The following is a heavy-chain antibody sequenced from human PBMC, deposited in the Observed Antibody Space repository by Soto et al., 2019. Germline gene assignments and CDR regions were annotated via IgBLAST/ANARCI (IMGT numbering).Heavy chain of an antibody. CDR2: IYYSGST. J-gene: IGHJ6*03. Sequence: QLQLQASGPGLVKPSETLSLTCTVSGGSISSSSYYWGWIRQPPGKGLEWIGSIYYSGSTYYNPSLKSRVAISVDTSKHQFSLKLSSLTAADTVVYYCARRGDGQRLALTLGFYYYYMDVWGTGTTVTVSS. V-gene: IGHV4-39*01. D-gene: IGHD6-25*01. CDR3: ARRGDGQRLALTLGFYYYYMDV. CDR1: GGSISSSSYY.